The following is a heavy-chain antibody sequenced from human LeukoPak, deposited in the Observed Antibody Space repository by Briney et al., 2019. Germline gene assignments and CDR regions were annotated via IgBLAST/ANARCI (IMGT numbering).Heavy chain of an antibody. D-gene: IGHD6-6*01. Sequence: PGGSLRLSCAASGFTFSRYAMSWVRQAPGKGLEWVSAISGSGTITYYADSAKGRFTISRDNSMDTLYLQMNSLRAEDTAIYFCAILTTHSSSSQFDYWGQGTLVTVSS. V-gene: IGHV3-23*01. CDR1: GFTFSRYA. CDR3: AILTTHSSSSQFDY. CDR2: ISGSGTIT. J-gene: IGHJ4*02.